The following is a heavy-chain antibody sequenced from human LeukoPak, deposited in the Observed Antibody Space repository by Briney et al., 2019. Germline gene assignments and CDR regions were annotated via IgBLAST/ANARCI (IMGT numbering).Heavy chain of an antibody. CDR3: VRSSSVAGYY. CDR2: IKQDGSEK. J-gene: IGHJ4*02. CDR1: GFTFTDYW. V-gene: IGHV3-7*01. Sequence: GGSLRLSCTASGFTFTDYWMSWVRQAPGKGLEWVANIKQDGSEKNYVDSVKGRFTISRDNAKNSLYLQMNSLRAEDTAVYYCVRSSSVAGYYWGQGTLVTVSS. D-gene: IGHD6-19*01.